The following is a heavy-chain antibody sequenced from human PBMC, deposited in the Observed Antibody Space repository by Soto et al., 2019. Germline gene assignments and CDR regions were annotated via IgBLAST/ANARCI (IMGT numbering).Heavy chain of an antibody. V-gene: IGHV1-69*04. CDR3: ARDSDGYFDY. J-gene: IGHJ4*02. Sequence: SVKVSCKASGGTFSSYTISWVRQAPGQGLEWKGKIIPILGIANYAQKFQGRVTITADKSTSTAYMELSNLRSEDTAVYYCARDSDGYFDYWGQGTLVTVSS. CDR2: IIPILGIA. CDR1: GGTFSSYT.